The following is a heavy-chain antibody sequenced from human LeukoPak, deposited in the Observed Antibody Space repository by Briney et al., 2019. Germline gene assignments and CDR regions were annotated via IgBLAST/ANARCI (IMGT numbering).Heavy chain of an antibody. D-gene: IGHD3-10*01. CDR1: GYTLTELS. CDR2: FDPEDGET. Sequence: ASVKVSCKVSGYTLTELSMHWVRQAPGKGLEWMGRFDPEDGETIYAQKFQGRVTMTEDTSTDTAYMELSSLRSKDTAVYYCATDPFTYYYGSGDAFDIWGQGTMVTVSS. J-gene: IGHJ3*02. V-gene: IGHV1-24*01. CDR3: ATDPFTYYYGSGDAFDI.